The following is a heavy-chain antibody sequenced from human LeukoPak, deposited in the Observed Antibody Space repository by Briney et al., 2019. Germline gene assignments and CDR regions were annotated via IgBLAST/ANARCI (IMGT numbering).Heavy chain of an antibody. CDR1: GFTFSSYG. CDR3: ASLGATPRRGDY. V-gene: IGHV3-30*03. D-gene: IGHD1-26*01. Sequence: GGSLRLSCAASGFTFSSYGMHWVRQAPGKGLEWVAVISYDGSNKYYADSVKGRFTISRDNSKNTLYLQMNSLRAEDTAVYYCASLGATPRRGDYWGQGTLVTVSS. CDR2: ISYDGSNK. J-gene: IGHJ4*02.